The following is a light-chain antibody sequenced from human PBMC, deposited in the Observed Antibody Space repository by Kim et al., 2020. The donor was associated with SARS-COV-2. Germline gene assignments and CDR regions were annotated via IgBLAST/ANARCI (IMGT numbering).Light chain of an antibody. CDR2: GNN. J-gene: IGLJ1*01. CDR1: SSKSGATYD. Sequence: ITISCTGSSSKSGATYDVHWYQLVPGTAPKLLIHGNNNRPSGVPDRFSASRSGTSASLTITGLQAGDEADYYCQSYDNTLSSRYVFGTGTKVTVL. V-gene: IGLV1-40*01. CDR3: QSYDNTLSSRYV.